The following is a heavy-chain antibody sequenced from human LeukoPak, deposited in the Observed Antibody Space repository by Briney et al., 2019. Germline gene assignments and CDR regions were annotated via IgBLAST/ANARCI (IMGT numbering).Heavy chain of an antibody. Sequence: SETLSLTCAVYGGSFSGYYWSWIRQPPGKGPKWIGEINHSGSTNYNPSLKSRVTISVDTSKNQFSLKLSSVTAADTAVYYCARTTMIAHATNYWGQGTLVTVSS. CDR1: GGSFSGYY. V-gene: IGHV4-34*01. D-gene: IGHD3-22*01. CDR2: INHSGST. CDR3: ARTTMIAHATNY. J-gene: IGHJ4*02.